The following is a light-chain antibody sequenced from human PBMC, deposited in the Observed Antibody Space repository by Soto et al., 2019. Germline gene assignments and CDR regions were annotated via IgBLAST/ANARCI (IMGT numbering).Light chain of an antibody. CDR2: EGT. V-gene: IGLV2-23*01. CDR3: CSYAGDYMFV. CDR1: TSDLWSNNL. Sequence: QSALTQPASVCGSPGQSSTISCTGTTSDLWSNNLVSWLQHHPGKVPKVLIYEGTKRPSGVSDCFSGSKSDNTASLTISGLQAEDEGDYYCCSYAGDYMFVFGTGTKVTVL. J-gene: IGLJ1*01.